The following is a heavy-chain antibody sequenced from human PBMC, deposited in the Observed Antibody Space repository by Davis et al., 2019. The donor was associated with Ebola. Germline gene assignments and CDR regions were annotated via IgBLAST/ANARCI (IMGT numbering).Heavy chain of an antibody. CDR3: ARGTIVVVTDWYFDL. Sequence: GGSLRLSCAASGFSFNDYYMTWIRQAPGKGLEWVSHISSSSSYTNYADSVKGRFTISRDNAKNSLYLQMNSLRAGDTAVYYCARGTIVVVTDWYFDLGGRGTLVTVSS. J-gene: IGHJ2*01. CDR1: GFSFNDYY. V-gene: IGHV3-11*06. CDR2: ISSSSSYT. D-gene: IGHD3-22*01.